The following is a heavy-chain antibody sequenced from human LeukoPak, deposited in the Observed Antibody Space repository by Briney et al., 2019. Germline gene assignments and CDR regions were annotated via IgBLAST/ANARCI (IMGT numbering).Heavy chain of an antibody. Sequence: SETLSLTCTVSGGSIDTYYWSWIRQPPGKGLEWIGYIYYSGSTNYNPSVKSRVTISVHTSKNQFSLQLTSVTAADTAVYYCTRHGGGSAYYYYGLDVWGHGTTVTVSS. CDR2: IYYSGST. CDR3: TRHGGGSAYYYYGLDV. CDR1: GGSIDTYY. V-gene: IGHV4-59*08. D-gene: IGHD2-15*01. J-gene: IGHJ6*02.